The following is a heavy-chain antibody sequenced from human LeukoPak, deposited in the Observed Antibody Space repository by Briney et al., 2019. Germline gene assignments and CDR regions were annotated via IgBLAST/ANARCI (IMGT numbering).Heavy chain of an antibody. CDR2: IISGSSYM. CDR1: GFIFSTYS. Sequence: GGPLRLSCAASGFIFSTYSMSWVRQAPGKGLEWVSSIISGSSYMYYADSMRGRFTISTDNAKNSLYLQMNSLRAEDTAVYFCAREQTYYHSGTYYTVLDYWGQGTVVTVS. D-gene: IGHD3-10*01. V-gene: IGHV3-21*01. CDR3: AREQTYYHSGTYYTVLDY. J-gene: IGHJ4*02.